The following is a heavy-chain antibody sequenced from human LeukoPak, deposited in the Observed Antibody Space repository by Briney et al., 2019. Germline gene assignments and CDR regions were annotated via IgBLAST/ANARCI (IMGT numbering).Heavy chain of an antibody. CDR3: ARDGSGVWFDY. Sequence: ASVKVSCKASNYTFTSYGISWVRQAPGQGLEWMAWINAYNGDTNYAQKLQGRVTLTTETSTSTAYMELRSLRSDDTAVYYCARDGSGVWFDYWGQGTLVTVSS. V-gene: IGHV1-18*01. J-gene: IGHJ4*02. D-gene: IGHD3-10*01. CDR1: NYTFTSYG. CDR2: INAYNGDT.